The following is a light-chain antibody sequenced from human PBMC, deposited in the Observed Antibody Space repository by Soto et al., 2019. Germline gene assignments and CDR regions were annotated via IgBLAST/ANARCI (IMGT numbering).Light chain of an antibody. V-gene: IGLV2-8*01. CDR2: EVT. J-gene: IGLJ2*01. CDR1: SSDIGGYNY. CDR3: SSYAGSNNLV. Sequence: QSALTQPPSASGSPGQSVTISCTGTSSDIGGYNYVSWYQHHPGKAPKLMIYEVTERPSGVPDRFSGSKSGNTASLTVSGLQAEDDADYYCSSYAGSNNLVFGGGTKLTVL.